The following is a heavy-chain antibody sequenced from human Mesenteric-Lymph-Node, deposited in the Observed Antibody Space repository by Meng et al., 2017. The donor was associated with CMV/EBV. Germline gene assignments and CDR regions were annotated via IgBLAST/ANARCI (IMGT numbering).Heavy chain of an antibody. V-gene: IGHV4-59*01. CDR3: AGTLYPQPYLNLFHP. CDR2: VHYTGIT. J-gene: IGHJ5*02. D-gene: IGHD2/OR15-2a*01. Sequence: GSLRLSCIVSGGSISPYYWSWIRQPPGKGLEWIGNVHYTGITNYSPSLKSRVIISVDTSRNQFSLRLTSVTAADTAVYYCAGTLYPQPYLNLFHPWGQGTLVTVSS. CDR1: GGSISPYY.